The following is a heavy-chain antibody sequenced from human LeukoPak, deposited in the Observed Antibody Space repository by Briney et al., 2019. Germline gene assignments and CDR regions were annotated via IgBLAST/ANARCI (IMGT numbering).Heavy chain of an antibody. J-gene: IGHJ4*02. Sequence: GGSLRLSCAASGFTFSSYAMSWVRQAPGKGLEWVALISYDGTNKYYADSVNGRFTISRDNSKNTLYLQMNSLRPEDTAVYYCATRANRGQPHYLDYWGQGSLVTVSS. V-gene: IGHV3-30*03. D-gene: IGHD2/OR15-2a*01. CDR3: ATRANRGQPHYLDY. CDR1: GFTFSSYA. CDR2: ISYDGTNK.